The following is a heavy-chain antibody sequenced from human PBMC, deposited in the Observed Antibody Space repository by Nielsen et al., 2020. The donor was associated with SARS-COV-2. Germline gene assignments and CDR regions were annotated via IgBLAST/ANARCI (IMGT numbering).Heavy chain of an antibody. CDR3: ARDYGGNSVGYYYYYGMDV. V-gene: IGHV1-8*01. CDR2: MNPNSGNT. Sequence: ASVKVSCKASGYTFTSYDINWVRQATGQGLEWMGWMNPNSGNTGYAQKFQGRVTMTRNTSISTAYMELSSLRSEDTAVYYCARDYGGNSVGYYYYYGMDVWGQGTTVTVS. D-gene: IGHD4-23*01. J-gene: IGHJ6*02. CDR1: GYTFTSYD.